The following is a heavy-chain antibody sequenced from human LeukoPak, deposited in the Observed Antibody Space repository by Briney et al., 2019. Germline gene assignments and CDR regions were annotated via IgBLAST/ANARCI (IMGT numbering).Heavy chain of an antibody. CDR2: INPNSGGT. Sequence: ASVKVSCKASGYTFTGYYMHWVRQAPGQGLEWMGWINPNSGGTNYAQKFQGRVTMTRDTSISTAYMELSRLRSDDTAMYYCARVVEEGATTGLDYWGQGTLVTVSS. J-gene: IGHJ4*02. V-gene: IGHV1-2*02. D-gene: IGHD1-26*01. CDR3: ARVVEEGATTGLDY. CDR1: GYTFTGYY.